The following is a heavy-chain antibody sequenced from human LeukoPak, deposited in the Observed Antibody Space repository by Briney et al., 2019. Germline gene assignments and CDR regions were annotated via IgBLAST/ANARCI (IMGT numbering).Heavy chain of an antibody. J-gene: IGHJ6*03. CDR2: ISGSGGST. CDR1: GFTFSSYA. CDR3: AKGIGDYGSGYYYYMDV. V-gene: IGHV3-23*01. D-gene: IGHD3-10*01. Sequence: PGGSLRLSCAASGFTFSSYAMSWVRQAPGKGLEWVSAISGSGGSTYYADSVKGRFTISRDNSKNTLYLQMNSLRAEDTAVYYCAKGIGDYGSGYYYYMDVWGKGTTVTVSS.